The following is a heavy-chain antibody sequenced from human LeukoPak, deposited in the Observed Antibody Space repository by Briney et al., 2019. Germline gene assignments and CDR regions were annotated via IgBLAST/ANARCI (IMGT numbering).Heavy chain of an antibody. Sequence: KASETLSLTCIVSGDSIRIYYWSWIRQSPGKGLEWIGYIHYSGNTFSNPALKSRVTISIDTPKNQFSLQLRSVTAEDTAVYFCARHADGYNSGLLDFWGPGTMVTVSS. CDR2: IHYSGNT. CDR3: ARHADGYNSGLLDF. V-gene: IGHV4-59*08. D-gene: IGHD5-24*01. CDR1: GDSIRIYY. J-gene: IGHJ3*01.